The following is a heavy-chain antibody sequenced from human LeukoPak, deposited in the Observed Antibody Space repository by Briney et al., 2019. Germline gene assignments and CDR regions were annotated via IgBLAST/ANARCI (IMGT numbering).Heavy chain of an antibody. CDR1: GGSLSSSNW. CDR3: ARVVAVAGPYYFDY. J-gene: IGHJ4*02. D-gene: IGHD6-19*01. Sequence: SETLSLTCAVSGGSLSSSNWWSWVRPPPGKGLEWIGEIYHSGSTNYNPSLTSRVTISVDKSKNQFSLKLSSVTAADTAVYYCARVVAVAGPYYFDYWGQGTLVTVSS. V-gene: IGHV4-4*02. CDR2: IYHSGST.